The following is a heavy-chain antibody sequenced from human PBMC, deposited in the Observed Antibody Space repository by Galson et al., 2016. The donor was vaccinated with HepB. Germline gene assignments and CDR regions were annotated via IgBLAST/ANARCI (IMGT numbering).Heavy chain of an antibody. CDR1: GGSVSGGDNW. D-gene: IGHD3-16*02. J-gene: IGHJ4*02. CDR3: ARTWGRFAARRSYHIDY. Sequence: TLSLTCSVSGGSVSGGDNWWSWVRQSPGKGLDWVGEIYYNGKTNVNPSLASRLTLSIDRSGNQLSLQLTSVTAADTARFFLARTWGRFAARRSYHIDYWGRGLSVTVSS. CDR2: IYYNGKT. V-gene: IGHV4-4*01.